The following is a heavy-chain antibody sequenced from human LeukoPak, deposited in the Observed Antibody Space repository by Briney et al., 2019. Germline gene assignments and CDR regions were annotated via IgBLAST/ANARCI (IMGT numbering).Heavy chain of an antibody. D-gene: IGHD1-20*01. CDR2: INTNTGNP. V-gene: IGHV7-4-1*02. CDR1: GYTFTSYA. Sequence: ASVKVSCKASGYTFTSYAMNWVRQAPGQGLEWMGWINTNTGNPTYAQGFTGRFVFSLDTSVSTAYLQISSLKAEDTAVYYCARDIYNWNQGAFDIWGQGTMVTVSS. CDR3: ARDIYNWNQGAFDI. J-gene: IGHJ3*02.